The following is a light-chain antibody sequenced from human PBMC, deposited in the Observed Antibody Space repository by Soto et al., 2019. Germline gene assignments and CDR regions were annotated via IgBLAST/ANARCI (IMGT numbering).Light chain of an antibody. V-gene: IGKV3-11*01. CDR2: DAS. J-gene: IGKJ1*01. Sequence: EIVLTQSPATLSLSPGERATLSCRASQSVSSYLAWYQHKPGQAPRLLIYDASKGATGIPARFSGSGSGTDFTFTISSLEPEDVALYYCQQRSNWPPTWTFGQGTKVEVK. CDR3: QQRSNWPPTWT. CDR1: QSVSSY.